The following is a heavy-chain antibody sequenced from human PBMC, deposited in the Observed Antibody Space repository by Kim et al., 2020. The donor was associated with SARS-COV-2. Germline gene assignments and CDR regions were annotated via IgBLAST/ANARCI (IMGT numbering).Heavy chain of an antibody. CDR1: GFTFSSYS. Sequence: GGSLRLSCAASGFTFSSYSMNWVRQAPGKGLEWVSSISSSSSYIYYADSVKGRFTISRDNAKNSLYLQMNSLRAEDTAVYYCARGGWNDNYYGMDVWGQGTTVTVSS. CDR2: ISSSSSYI. D-gene: IGHD1-1*01. CDR3: ARGGWNDNYYGMDV. J-gene: IGHJ6*02. V-gene: IGHV3-21*01.